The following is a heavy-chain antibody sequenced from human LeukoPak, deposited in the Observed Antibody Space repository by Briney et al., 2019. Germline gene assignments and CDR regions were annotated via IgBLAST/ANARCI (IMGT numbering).Heavy chain of an antibody. V-gene: IGHV4-31*03. CDR1: GGSISSGGYY. CDR2: IYYSGST. J-gene: IGHJ4*02. CDR3: AKSGRDGFYFDY. D-gene: IGHD5-24*01. Sequence: SETLSLTCTVSGGSISSGGYYWSWIRQHPGKGLEWVGYIYYSGSTYYNPSLKSRVTMSVDTSKNQFSLKLSSVTAADTAVYYCAKSGRDGFYFDYWGQGTLVTVSS.